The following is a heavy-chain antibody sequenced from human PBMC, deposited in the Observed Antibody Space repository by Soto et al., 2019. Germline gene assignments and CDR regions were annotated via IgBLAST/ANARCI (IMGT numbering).Heavy chain of an antibody. V-gene: IGHV1-18*01. CDR1: GYTFTNFG. Sequence: QVHLVQSGAEVKKPGASVKVSCTASGYTFTNFGISWVRQAPGQGLEWMGWISAYNGNTNYAQKXKXXXTXXEDTSTSTAYMELRSLRSDDTAVYYCARGGTPLAYWGQGTLVTVSS. CDR3: ARGGTPLAY. J-gene: IGHJ4*02. D-gene: IGHD3-16*01. CDR2: ISAYNGNT.